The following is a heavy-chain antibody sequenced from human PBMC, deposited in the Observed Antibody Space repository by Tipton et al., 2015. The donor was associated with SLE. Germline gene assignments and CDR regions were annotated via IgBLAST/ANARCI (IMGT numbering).Heavy chain of an antibody. J-gene: IGHJ4*02. CDR1: GDSVSSNNCH. V-gene: IGHV4-61*05. D-gene: IGHD3-22*01. CDR2: IHTRGST. Sequence: TLSLTCSVSGDSVSSNNCHWGWIRQPPGKGLEWIGHIHTRGSTIYNPSLKSQVTISVDKSRNQFSLSLRSVTAADTAVYYCARGRTSYYDSSGFSGRLDYWGQGTLVTVSS. CDR3: ARGRTSYYDSSGFSGRLDY.